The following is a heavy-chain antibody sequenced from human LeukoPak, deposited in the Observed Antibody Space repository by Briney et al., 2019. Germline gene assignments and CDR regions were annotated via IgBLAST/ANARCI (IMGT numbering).Heavy chain of an antibody. D-gene: IGHD3-9*01. Sequence: QSGGSPRLSCAASGFTFSSYAMSWVRQAPGKGLEGVSAISDSGGSTYYAHSGKGRFTISRDNSKNTLYLQMNSLRAEDTAVYYCAKGPLRYFDWLLSYFDYWGQGTLVTVSS. CDR2: ISDSGGST. V-gene: IGHV3-23*01. CDR1: GFTFSSYA. CDR3: AKGPLRYFDWLLSYFDY. J-gene: IGHJ4*02.